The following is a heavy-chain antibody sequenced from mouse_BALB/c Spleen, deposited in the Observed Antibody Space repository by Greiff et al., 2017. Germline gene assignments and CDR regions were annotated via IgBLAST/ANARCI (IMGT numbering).Heavy chain of an antibody. J-gene: IGHJ3*01. V-gene: IGHV1-15*01. Sequence: VKLQESGAELVRPGASVTLSCKASGYTFTDYEMHWVKQTPVHGLEWIGAIDPETGGTAYNQKFKGKATLTADKSSSTAYMELRSLTSEDSAVYYCTRSWAYDYAAYWGQGTLVTVSA. CDR1: GYTFTDYE. D-gene: IGHD2-4*01. CDR2: IDPETGGT. CDR3: TRSWAYDYAAY.